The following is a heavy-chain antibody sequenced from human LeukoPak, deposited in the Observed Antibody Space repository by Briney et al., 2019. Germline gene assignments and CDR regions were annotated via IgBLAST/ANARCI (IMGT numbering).Heavy chain of an antibody. CDR1: AGSISSYY. V-gene: IGHV4-39*07. CDR2: IYYSGST. CDR3: ARGGSSGYDWIDY. J-gene: IGHJ4*02. Sequence: SETLSLSCTVSAGSISSYYWGWIRQPPGKGLEWIGSIYYSGSTYYNPSLKSRVTISVDTSKNQFSLKMSSVTAADTAVYYCARGGSSGYDWIDYWGQGTLVTVSS. D-gene: IGHD5-12*01.